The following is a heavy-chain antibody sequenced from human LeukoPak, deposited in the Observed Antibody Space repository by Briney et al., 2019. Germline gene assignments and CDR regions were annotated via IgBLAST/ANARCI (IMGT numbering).Heavy chain of an antibody. CDR2: IYPGDSES. V-gene: IGHV5-51*01. D-gene: IGHD3-3*01. Sequence: GESLKISCKGFEYSFTSHWIGWVRQKPGKGLEWMAIIYPGDSESRYNPSFQGQVTISADKSINTAYLQWRSLKASDTAMYYRARHQMNYDSWSGYYRGFDSWGQGTLVTVSS. CDR3: ARHQMNYDSWSGYYRGFDS. J-gene: IGHJ5*01. CDR1: EYSFTSHW.